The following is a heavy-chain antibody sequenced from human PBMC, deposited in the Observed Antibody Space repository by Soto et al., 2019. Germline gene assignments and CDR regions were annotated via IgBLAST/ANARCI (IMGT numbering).Heavy chain of an antibody. Sequence: SVKVSCKASGGTFSSYAISWVRQAPGQGLEWMGGIIPIFGTANYAQKFQGRVTITADESTSTAYMELSSLRSEDTAVYYCVVGANSYYYYHGMDVWGQGTTVTVSS. CDR1: GGTFSSYA. V-gene: IGHV1-69*13. CDR2: IIPIFGTA. D-gene: IGHD1-26*01. J-gene: IGHJ6*02. CDR3: VVGANSYYYYHGMDV.